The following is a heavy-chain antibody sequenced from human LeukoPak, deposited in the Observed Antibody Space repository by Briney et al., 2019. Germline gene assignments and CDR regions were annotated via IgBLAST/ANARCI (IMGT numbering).Heavy chain of an antibody. D-gene: IGHD4-11*01. Sequence: ASVKVSCKASGYTFTGCYMHWVRQAPGQGLEWMGWINPNSGGTNYAQKFQGWVTMTRDTSISTAYMELSRLRSDDTAVYYCARATPLSRDTVTTSLDYWGQGTLVTVSS. CDR2: INPNSGGT. CDR1: GYTFTGCY. J-gene: IGHJ4*02. CDR3: ARATPLSRDTVTTSLDY. V-gene: IGHV1-2*04.